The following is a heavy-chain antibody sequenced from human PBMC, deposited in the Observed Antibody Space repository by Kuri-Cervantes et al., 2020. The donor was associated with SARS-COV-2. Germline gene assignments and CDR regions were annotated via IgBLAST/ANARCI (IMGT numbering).Heavy chain of an antibody. J-gene: IGHJ4*02. D-gene: IGHD3-22*01. CDR1: GFPFSDYY. CDR2: ISSSGSTI. Sequence: GESLKISCAASGFPFSDYYMSWIRQAPGKGLEWVSYISSSGSTIYYADSVKGRFTISRDSSTNMVSLQMNSLRGDDTAVYYCAKDLYESGGYTWAYWGQGTRVTVSS. CDR3: AKDLYESGGYTWAY. V-gene: IGHV3-11*01.